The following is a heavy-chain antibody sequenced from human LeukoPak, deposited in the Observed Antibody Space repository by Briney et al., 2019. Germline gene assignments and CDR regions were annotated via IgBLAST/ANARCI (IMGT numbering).Heavy chain of an antibody. CDR1: GGTFSSYA. CDR2: IIPIFGTA. CDR3: ARAGHLTYYDILTGYSAWVY. Sequence: WASVKVSCKASGGTFSSYAISWVRQAPGQGLEWMGGIIPIFGTANYAQKFQGRVTITADESTSTAYMELSSLRSEDPAVYYCARAGHLTYYDILTGYSAWVYWGQGTLVTVSS. D-gene: IGHD3-9*01. V-gene: IGHV1-69*13. J-gene: IGHJ4*02.